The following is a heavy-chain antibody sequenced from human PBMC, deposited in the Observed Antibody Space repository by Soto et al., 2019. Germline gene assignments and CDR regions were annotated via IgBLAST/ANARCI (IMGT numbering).Heavy chain of an antibody. J-gene: IGHJ6*02. CDR2: IYYSGST. Sequence: SETQSLTCTVSGGSISSGDYYWSWIRQPPGKGLEWVGYIYYSGSTYYNPSLKSRVTISVDTSKNQFSLKLSSVTAADTAVYYCARSIVVVPAAAYYYGMDVWGQGTTVTVSS. CDR3: ARSIVVVPAAAYYYGMDV. D-gene: IGHD2-2*01. V-gene: IGHV4-30-4*01. CDR1: GGSISSGDYY.